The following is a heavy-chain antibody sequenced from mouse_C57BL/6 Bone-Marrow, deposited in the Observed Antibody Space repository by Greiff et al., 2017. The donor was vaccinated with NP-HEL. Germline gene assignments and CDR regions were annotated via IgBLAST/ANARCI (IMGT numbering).Heavy chain of an antibody. Sequence: QVQLKQPGAELVKPGASVKMSCKASGYTFTSYWITWVKQRPGPGLEWIGDIYPGSGSTNYNEKFKSKATLTVDTSSSTAYMQLSSLTSEDSAVYYCARDRITTDAMDYWGQGTSVTVSS. V-gene: IGHV1-55*01. D-gene: IGHD1-1*01. CDR2: IYPGSGST. CDR1: GYTFTSYW. J-gene: IGHJ4*01. CDR3: ARDRITTDAMDY.